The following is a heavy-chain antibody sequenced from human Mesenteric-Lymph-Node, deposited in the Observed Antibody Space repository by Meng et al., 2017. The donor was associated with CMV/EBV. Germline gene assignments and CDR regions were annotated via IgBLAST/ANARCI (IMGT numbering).Heavy chain of an antibody. CDR1: GFTVSSSY. Sequence: GESLKISCAASGFTVSSSYMSWVRQAPGKGLEWVSVIYRGGSTYYADSVKGRFTISRDNAKNTLYLQMNNLRAEDTAVYYCARQYSSGWYEGLDYWGQGTLVTVSS. D-gene: IGHD6-19*01. CDR3: ARQYSSGWYEGLDY. J-gene: IGHJ4*02. CDR2: IYRGGST. V-gene: IGHV3-53*01.